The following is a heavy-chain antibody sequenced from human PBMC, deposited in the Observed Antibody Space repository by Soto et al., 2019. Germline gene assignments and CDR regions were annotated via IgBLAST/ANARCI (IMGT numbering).Heavy chain of an antibody. CDR3: ARADSYYGSGSYENYYYYGMDV. Sequence: SETLSLTCTVSGGSISSGGYYWSWIRQHPGKGLEWIGYIYYSGSTYYNPSLKSRVTISVDTSKNQFSLKLSSVTAADTAVYYCARADSYYGSGSYENYYYYGMDVWGQGTTVTVSS. D-gene: IGHD3-10*01. CDR1: GGSISSGGYY. J-gene: IGHJ6*02. CDR2: IYYSGST. V-gene: IGHV4-31*03.